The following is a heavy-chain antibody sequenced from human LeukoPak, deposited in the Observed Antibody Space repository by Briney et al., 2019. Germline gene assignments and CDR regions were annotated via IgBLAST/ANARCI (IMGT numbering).Heavy chain of an antibody. J-gene: IGHJ3*01. Sequence: SETLSLTCTVSGGSISIYYWSWIRQPAGKGLEWIGHIYTSGSTNYNPSLKSRVTISVDTSKNQFSLKLRSVTAADTAVYYCARISSSNWYNERGAFDVWGQGTMVTVSS. CDR1: GGSISIYY. CDR2: IYTSGST. CDR3: ARISSSNWYNERGAFDV. D-gene: IGHD6-13*01. V-gene: IGHV4-4*07.